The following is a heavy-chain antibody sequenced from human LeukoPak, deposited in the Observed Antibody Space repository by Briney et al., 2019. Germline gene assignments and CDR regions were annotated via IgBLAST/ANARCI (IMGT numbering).Heavy chain of an antibody. Sequence: ASVKVSCKASGYTYASYDINWVRQANGHGLEWMGWMNPNGGNTGYAQKFQGRVTMTRNTSISTAYMELSSLRSEDTAVYYCARKWELPYYYYYYGMDVWGQGTTVTVSS. CDR2: MNPNGGNT. D-gene: IGHD1-26*01. CDR1: GYTYASYD. V-gene: IGHV1-8*01. J-gene: IGHJ6*02. CDR3: ARKWELPYYYYYYGMDV.